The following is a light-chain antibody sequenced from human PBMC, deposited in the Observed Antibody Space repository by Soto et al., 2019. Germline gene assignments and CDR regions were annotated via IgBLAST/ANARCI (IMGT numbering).Light chain of an antibody. V-gene: IGKV2-28*01. J-gene: IGKJ4*01. Sequence: DIVMTQSPLSLPVTPGEPASISCRSSASLLHSNGYNCLDWYVQKPGQSPQLLIYFGSYRSSGVPDRFSGSGSGTDFTLKISRVEAEDVEVYYCMQALQTPLTFGGGTKVEIK. CDR1: ASLLHSNGYNC. CDR2: FGS. CDR3: MQALQTPLT.